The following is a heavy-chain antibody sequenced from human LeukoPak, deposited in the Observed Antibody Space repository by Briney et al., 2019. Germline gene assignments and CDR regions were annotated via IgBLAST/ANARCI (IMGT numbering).Heavy chain of an antibody. D-gene: IGHD3-10*01. V-gene: IGHV4-34*01. CDR1: GGSFSGYY. J-gene: IGHJ4*02. Sequence: PSETLSLTCAVYGGSFSGYYWNWIRQPPGKGLEWIGEINHSGSTNYNPSLKSRVTISVDASKKQLSLKLSSVTAADTAVYYCARGTPSNSYSYGSLGQTKSRQIDYWGQGTLVTVSS. CDR3: ARGTPSNSYSYGSLGQTKSRQIDY. CDR2: INHSGST.